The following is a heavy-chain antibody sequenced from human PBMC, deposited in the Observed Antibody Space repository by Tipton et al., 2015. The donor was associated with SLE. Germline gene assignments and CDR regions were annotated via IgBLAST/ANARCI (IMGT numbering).Heavy chain of an antibody. CDR1: GGSISSYL. V-gene: IGHV4-59*08. CDR3: ARQYTEVTGTWGY. J-gene: IGHJ4*02. D-gene: IGHD6-19*01. CDR2: IYYSGSA. Sequence: LRLSCTVSGGSISSYLWSWIRQPPGKGPEWIGYIYYSGSANYSPSLKSRVTISVDTSKNQFSLKLNSMTAADTAVYHCARQYTEVTGTWGYWGQGTLVTVSS.